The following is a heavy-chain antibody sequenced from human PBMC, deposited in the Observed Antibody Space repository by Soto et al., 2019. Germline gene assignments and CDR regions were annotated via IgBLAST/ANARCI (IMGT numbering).Heavy chain of an antibody. V-gene: IGHV1-8*01. D-gene: IGHD6-6*01. CDR3: ARGGIAARPSGY. J-gene: IGHJ4*02. CDR1: GYTFTSYD. Sequence: DSVKVSCKASGYTFTSYDINWVRQATGQGLEWMGWMNPNSGNTGYAQKFQGRVTMTRNTSISTAYMELSSLRSEDTAVYYCARGGIAARPSGYWGQGTLVTVSS. CDR2: MNPNSGNT.